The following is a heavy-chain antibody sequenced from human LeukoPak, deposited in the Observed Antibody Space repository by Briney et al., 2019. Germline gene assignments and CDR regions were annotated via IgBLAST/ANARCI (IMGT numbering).Heavy chain of an antibody. V-gene: IGHV3-23*01. CDR2: MSGSGGST. CDR3: AKGSTYCSGGSCYLPDTFDI. Sequence: PGGSLRLSCAASGFTFSSYGMSWVRQAPGKGLEWVSVMSGSGGSTYYADSVKGRFTISRDNSKNTLYLQINSLRAEDTAVYYCAKGSTYCSGGSCYLPDTFDIWGQGTMVTVSS. J-gene: IGHJ3*02. CDR1: GFTFSSYG. D-gene: IGHD2-15*01.